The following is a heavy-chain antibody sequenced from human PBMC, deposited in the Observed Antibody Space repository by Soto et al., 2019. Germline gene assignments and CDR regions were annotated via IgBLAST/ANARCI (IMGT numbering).Heavy chain of an antibody. V-gene: IGHV1-18*01. Sequence: QVQLVQSGAEVKKPGASVKVSCKASGYSFITYGISWVRQAPGQGLEWMGWISTYNGNTKYAQKLQGRVTMTTDTSPTTCYXXLRSLRSDDTAVYYCARDRPTSSIRARDYYYAMDVWGQGTTVTVSS. CDR2: ISTYNGNT. CDR1: GYSFITYG. D-gene: IGHD6-6*01. CDR3: ARDRPTSSIRARDYYYAMDV. J-gene: IGHJ6*02.